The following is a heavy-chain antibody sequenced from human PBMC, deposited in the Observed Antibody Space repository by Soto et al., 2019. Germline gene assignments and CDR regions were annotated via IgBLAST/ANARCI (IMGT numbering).Heavy chain of an antibody. J-gene: IGHJ6*02. CDR3: AKALSVDYYYGMDV. D-gene: IGHD2-15*01. V-gene: IGHV3-23*01. CDR2: ISGSGGST. CDR1: GFTFSSYA. Sequence: GSLRLSCAASGFTFSSYAMSWVRQAPGKGLEWVSAISGSGGSTYYADSVKGRFTISRDNSKNTLYLQMNSLRAEDTAVYYCAKALSVDYYYGMDVWGQGTTVTVSS.